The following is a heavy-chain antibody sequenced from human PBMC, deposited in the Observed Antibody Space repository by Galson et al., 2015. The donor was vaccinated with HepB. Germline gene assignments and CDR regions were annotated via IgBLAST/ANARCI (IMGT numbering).Heavy chain of an antibody. Sequence: SLRLSCAASGFTFSSYAMSWVRQAPGKGLEWVSAISGSGGSTYYADSVKGRFTISRDNSKNTLYLQMNGLRAEDTAVYYCAKVGGVVTMEIENWYFDLWGRGTLVTVSS. J-gene: IGHJ2*01. CDR2: ISGSGGST. CDR3: AKVGGVVTMEIENWYFDL. CDR1: GFTFSSYA. D-gene: IGHD4-23*01. V-gene: IGHV3-23*01.